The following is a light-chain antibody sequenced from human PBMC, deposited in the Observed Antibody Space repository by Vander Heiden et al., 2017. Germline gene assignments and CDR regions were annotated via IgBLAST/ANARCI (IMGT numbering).Light chain of an antibody. CDR1: KLGDKY. CDR2: QDN. Sequence: SYELTPPPSVSVSPGQPASITCSGDKLGDKYACWYQQKPGQALVLVIYQDNKRPAGIPERFSGSNSGNTATLTISGTQAMEEADYYCQAWDSSFSWVFGGGTKLTVL. V-gene: IGLV3-1*01. J-gene: IGLJ3*02. CDR3: QAWDSSFSWV.